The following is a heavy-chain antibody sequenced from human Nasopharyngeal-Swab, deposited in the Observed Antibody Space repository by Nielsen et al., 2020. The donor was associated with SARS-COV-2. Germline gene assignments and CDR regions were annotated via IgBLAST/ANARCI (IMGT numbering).Heavy chain of an antibody. J-gene: IGHJ4*02. Sequence: GESLKISCAASGFTFDDYGMSWVRQAPGKGPEWVSGINWNGGSTGYADSVKGRFTISRDNAKNSLYLQMNSLRAEDTALYYCARGHSRGSTSCYADWGQGTLVTVSS. V-gene: IGHV3-20*04. CDR3: ARGHSRGSTSCYAD. D-gene: IGHD2-2*01. CDR1: GFTFDDYG. CDR2: INWNGGST.